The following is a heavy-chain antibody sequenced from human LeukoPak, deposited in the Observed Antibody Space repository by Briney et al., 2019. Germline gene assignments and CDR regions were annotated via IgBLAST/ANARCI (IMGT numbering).Heavy chain of an antibody. CDR2: IQQDGSQR. CDR1: GFRFGDFW. Sequence: GGSLRLSCATSGFRFGDFWMSWVRQAPGKGLEWVANIQQDGSQRNYVDSVKDRFTISRDNAKNSLYLQMNSLRAEDTAVYYCARSPWGDSSGPYYFDYWGQGTLVTVSS. D-gene: IGHD6-19*01. CDR3: ARSPWGDSSGPYYFDY. J-gene: IGHJ4*02. V-gene: IGHV3-7*05.